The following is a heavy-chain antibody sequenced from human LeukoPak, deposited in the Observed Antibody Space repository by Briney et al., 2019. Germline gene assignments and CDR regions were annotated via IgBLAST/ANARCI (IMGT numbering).Heavy chain of an antibody. CDR3: AEGIRYFPY. CDR1: GGSISSGSYY. CDR2: INHSGST. D-gene: IGHD3-9*01. Sequence: SETLSLTCTVSGGSISSGSYYWSWIRQPPGKGLEWIGEINHSGSTNYNPSLKSRVTISVDTSKNQFSLKLSSVTAADTVLYYAAEGIRYFPYWGQGTLVTVSS. J-gene: IGHJ4*02. V-gene: IGHV4-39*07.